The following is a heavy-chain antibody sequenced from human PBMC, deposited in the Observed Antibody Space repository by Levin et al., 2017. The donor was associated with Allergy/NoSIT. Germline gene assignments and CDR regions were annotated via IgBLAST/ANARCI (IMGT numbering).Heavy chain of an antibody. V-gene: IGHV1-8*01. J-gene: IGHJ5*02. CDR1: GYTFTSYD. CDR3: ARGDDFWSGTSHNWFDP. D-gene: IGHD3-3*01. CDR2: MNPNSGNT. Sequence: ASVKVSCKASGYTFTSYDINWVRQATGQGLEWMGWMNPNSGNTGYAQKFQGRVTMTRNTSISTAYMELSSLRSEDTAVYYCARGDDFWSGTSHNWFDPWGQGTLVTVSS.